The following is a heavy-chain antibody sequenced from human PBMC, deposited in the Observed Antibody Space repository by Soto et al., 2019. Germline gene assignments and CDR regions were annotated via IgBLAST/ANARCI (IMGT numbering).Heavy chain of an antibody. Sequence: ASVKVSCKASGYTFTSYGISWVRQAPGQGLEWMGWISAYNGNTNYVQKLQGRVTMTTDTSTSTAYMELRSLRSDDTAVYYCARAIPRCSRGGSCYSLAYWGQGTLVTVSS. J-gene: IGHJ4*02. CDR3: ARAIPRCSRGGSCYSLAY. CDR2: ISAYNGNT. V-gene: IGHV1-18*01. D-gene: IGHD2-15*01. CDR1: GYTFTSYG.